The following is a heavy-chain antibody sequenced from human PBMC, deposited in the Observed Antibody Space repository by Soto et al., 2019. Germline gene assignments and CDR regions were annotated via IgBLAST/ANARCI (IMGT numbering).Heavy chain of an antibody. CDR2: IIPTFGTP. V-gene: IGHV1-69*01. D-gene: IGHD4-17*01. CDR3: ARVAYGYYGVNV. Sequence: QVHLVQSGAELKKPGSSVKVSCKASGDTFSRDAISWVRQAPGQGLEWMGGIIPTFGTPNYAQKFQGTVTIIADESTSTVYKEVSTLTSQDTAMYYCARVAYGYYGVNVWGQATTVTVSS. CDR1: GDTFSRDA. J-gene: IGHJ6*02.